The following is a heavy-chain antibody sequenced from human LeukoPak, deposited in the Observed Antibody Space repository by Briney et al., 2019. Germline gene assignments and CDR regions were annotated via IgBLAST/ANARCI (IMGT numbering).Heavy chain of an antibody. CDR2: ISGSGGST. CDR1: GFTFSSYA. CDR3: AKKSTCRDWSGRSCYSALDY. Sequence: GGSLRLSCAASGFTFSSYAVSWVRQAPGKGLEWVSSISGSGGSTYSADSVKGRFTISRDNSKNTLYLQMNSLRAGATAVYYCAKKSTCRDWSGRSCYSALDYWGQGTLVTVSS. D-gene: IGHD2-15*01. J-gene: IGHJ4*02. V-gene: IGHV3-23*01.